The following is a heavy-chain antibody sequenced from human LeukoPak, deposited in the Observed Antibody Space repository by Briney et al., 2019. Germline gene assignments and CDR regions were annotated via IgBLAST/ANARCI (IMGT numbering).Heavy chain of an antibody. CDR3: ARDPSYCGGDCYAFDI. D-gene: IGHD2-21*02. J-gene: IGHJ3*02. CDR1: GYTFINHY. V-gene: IGHV1-46*01. Sequence: ASVKVSCKASGYTFINHYLHWVRQAPGQGLQWMGIINPSGGDSKYAQKFQGRVTVIRDTSTYTVYMELSSLRSEDTAVYYCARDPSYCGGDCYAFDIWGQGTMVTVSS. CDR2: INPSGGDS.